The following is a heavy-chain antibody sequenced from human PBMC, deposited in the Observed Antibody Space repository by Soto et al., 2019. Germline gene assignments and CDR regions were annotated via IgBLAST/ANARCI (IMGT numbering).Heavy chain of an antibody. J-gene: IGHJ4*02. CDR1: GGSISSGGYY. Sequence: SETLSLTCTVSGGSISSGGYYWSWIRQHPGKGLEWIGYIYYSGSTYYNPSLKSRVTISVDTSKNQFSLKLSSVTAADTAVYYCARVQNTIFGVVITYYFDYWGQGTLVTVSS. CDR3: ARVQNTIFGVVITYYFDY. V-gene: IGHV4-31*03. CDR2: IYYSGST. D-gene: IGHD3-3*01.